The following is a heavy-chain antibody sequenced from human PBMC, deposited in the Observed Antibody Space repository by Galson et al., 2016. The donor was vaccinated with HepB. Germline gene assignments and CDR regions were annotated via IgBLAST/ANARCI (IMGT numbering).Heavy chain of an antibody. Sequence: SVKVSCKASGYTFTSRDINWVRQAPGQGLEWVGWMNPSNGNTGYAQNLQGRVTMTRDTSISTAYLELRSLRSEDTAVYHCVRASAVSTFAYFDYWGQGTLLTVSS. CDR2: MNPSNGNT. CDR3: VRASAVSTFAYFDY. J-gene: IGHJ4*02. D-gene: IGHD2/OR15-2a*01. CDR1: GYTFTSRD. V-gene: IGHV1-8*02.